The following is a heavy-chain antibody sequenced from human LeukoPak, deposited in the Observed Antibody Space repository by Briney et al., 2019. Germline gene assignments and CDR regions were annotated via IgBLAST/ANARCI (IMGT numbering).Heavy chain of an antibody. Sequence: ASVEVSCKASGYTFTSYGISWVRQAPGQGLEWMGWINPNSGNAGYAQNFRGRVTMTRDTSISTVYMELSSLKSEDTAVYYCARKMRDSGSYPDWGPGTLVTVSS. V-gene: IGHV1-8*02. CDR3: ARKMRDSGSYPD. J-gene: IGHJ4*02. CDR2: INPNSGNA. D-gene: IGHD3-10*01. CDR1: GYTFTSYG.